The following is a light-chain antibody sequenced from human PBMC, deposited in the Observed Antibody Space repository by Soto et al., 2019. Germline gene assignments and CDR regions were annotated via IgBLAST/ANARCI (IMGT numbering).Light chain of an antibody. CDR1: QSVSSN. V-gene: IGKV3-15*01. CDR2: GAS. J-gene: IGKJ2*01. CDR3: HQYDDGPYT. Sequence: EIVMTQSPATLSVSPGERATLSCRASQSVSSNVAWYQQIPGQTPRLLIYGASTRDTGIPVRFSGSGSGTEFTLTISSLQSEDFAVYYCHQYDDGPYTFGQGTKVEI.